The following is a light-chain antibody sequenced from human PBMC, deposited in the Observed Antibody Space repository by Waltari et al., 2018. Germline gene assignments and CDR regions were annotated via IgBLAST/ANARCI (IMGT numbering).Light chain of an antibody. CDR2: RAS. V-gene: IGKV3-20*01. CDR1: QSVGSIY. CDR3: QQYGSSPWT. Sequence: EIVLTQSPGTLSLSPGERATLSCRASQSVGSIYLAWYQQKPGQAPRPRIYRASSRATGIPDRFRGSGSGSDFSLIISSLEPEDFAVYYCQQYGSSPWTFGQGTKVEVK. J-gene: IGKJ1*01.